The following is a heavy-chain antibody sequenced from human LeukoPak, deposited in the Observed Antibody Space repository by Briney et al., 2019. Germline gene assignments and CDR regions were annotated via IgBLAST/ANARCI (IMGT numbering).Heavy chain of an antibody. CDR3: ARARQYDSWSGYSRYYYGMDV. V-gene: IGHV3-23*01. D-gene: IGHD3-3*01. Sequence: GGSLRLSCATSGFTFSSYGMSWVRQAPGKRLEWISSISGSDGSTYYADSVKGRFTISRDNSKNTLYLQMNSLGVEDTAVYYCARARQYDSWSGYSRYYYGMDVWGQGTTVTVSS. CDR2: ISGSDGST. CDR1: GFTFSSYG. J-gene: IGHJ6*02.